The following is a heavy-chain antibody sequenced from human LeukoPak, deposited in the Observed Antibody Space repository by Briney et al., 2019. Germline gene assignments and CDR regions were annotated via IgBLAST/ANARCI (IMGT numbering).Heavy chain of an antibody. CDR1: GDSISSSYYY. D-gene: IGHD2-15*01. CDR2: VYYSGNT. V-gene: IGHV4-39*07. Sequence: SETLSLTCTVSGDSISSSYYYWGWIRQPPGKGPEWIGNVYYSGNTYYNPSLKSRVTISVDTSKNQFSLKLSSVTAADTAVYYCARVPLLPDYWGQGTLVTVSS. CDR3: ARVPLLPDY. J-gene: IGHJ4*02.